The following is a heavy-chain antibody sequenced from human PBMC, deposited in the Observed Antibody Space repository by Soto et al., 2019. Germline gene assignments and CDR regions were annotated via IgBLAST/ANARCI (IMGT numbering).Heavy chain of an antibody. D-gene: IGHD1-26*01. V-gene: IGHV1-46*01. CDR3: ARELVGATRPTYYYSYGMDV. J-gene: IGHJ6*02. CDR1: GYTFTGYY. CDR2: INPSGGST. Sequence: VSVKVSCKASGYTFTGYYMHWVRQDTGQGLEWMGIINPSGGSTSYAQKFQGRVTMTRDTSTSTVYMELSSLRSEDTAVYYCARELVGATRPTYYYSYGMDVWGQGTTVTVYS.